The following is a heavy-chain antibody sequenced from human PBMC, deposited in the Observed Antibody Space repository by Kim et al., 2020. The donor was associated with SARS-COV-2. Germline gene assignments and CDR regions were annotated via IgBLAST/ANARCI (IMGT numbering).Heavy chain of an antibody. D-gene: IGHD5-18*01. Sequence: SETLSLTCTVSGGSVSSGSYYWSWIRQPPGKGLEWIGYIYYSGSTNYNPSLKSRVTISVDTSKNQFSLKLSSVTAADTAVYYCATSSARYGGYFDYWGQGTLVTVSS. CDR3: ATSSARYGGYFDY. CDR2: IYYSGST. J-gene: IGHJ4*02. V-gene: IGHV4-61*01. CDR1: GGSVSSGSYY.